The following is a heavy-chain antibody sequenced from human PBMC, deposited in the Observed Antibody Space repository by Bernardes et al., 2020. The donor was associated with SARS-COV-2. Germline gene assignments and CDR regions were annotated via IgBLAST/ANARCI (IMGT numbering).Heavy chain of an antibody. CDR2: ISAYNGNT. CDR3: ARVTLQYYDFWSGSGGRGMDV. CDR1: GYTFTSYG. D-gene: IGHD3-3*01. J-gene: IGHJ6*02. Sequence: ASVKVSCKASGYTFTSYGISWVRQAPGQGLEWMGWISAYNGNTNYAQKLQGRVTMTTDTSTSTAYMELRSLRSDDTAVYYCARVTLQYYDFWSGSGGRGMDVSGQGTTVTVSS. V-gene: IGHV1-18*01.